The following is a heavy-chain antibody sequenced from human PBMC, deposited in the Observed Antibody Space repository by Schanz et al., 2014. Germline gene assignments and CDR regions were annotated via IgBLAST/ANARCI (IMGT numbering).Heavy chain of an antibody. CDR2: ISPYNGNT. Sequence: QVQLVQSGAEVKKPGASVKVSCKASGYTFTSYGISWVRQAPGQGLEWMGWISPYNGNTNYAQKLQGRVTMTADTSTSTAYMDLRSLRSDDTAVYYCARDRRRYCSTASCLHDNWFDPWGQGTLDIVSS. V-gene: IGHV1-18*01. J-gene: IGHJ5*02. CDR3: ARDRRRYCSTASCLHDNWFDP. CDR1: GYTFTSYG. D-gene: IGHD2-2*01.